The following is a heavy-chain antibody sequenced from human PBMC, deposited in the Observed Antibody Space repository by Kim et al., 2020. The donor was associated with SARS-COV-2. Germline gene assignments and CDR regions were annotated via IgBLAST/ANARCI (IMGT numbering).Heavy chain of an antibody. J-gene: IGHJ4*02. Sequence: GGSLRLSCAASGFTFSDYYMSWIRQAPGKGLEWVSYISSSSSYTKYADSVKGRFTISRDNAKNSLYLQMNSLRAEDTAVYYCAREGSGYDPNFDYWGQGTLVTVSS. CDR1: GFTFSDYY. CDR2: ISSSSSYT. D-gene: IGHD5-12*01. CDR3: AREGSGYDPNFDY. V-gene: IGHV3-11*06.